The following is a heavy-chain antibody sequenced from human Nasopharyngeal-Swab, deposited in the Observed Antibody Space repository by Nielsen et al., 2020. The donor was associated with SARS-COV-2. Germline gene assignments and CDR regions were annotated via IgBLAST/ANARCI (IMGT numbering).Heavy chain of an antibody. D-gene: IGHD3-9*01. J-gene: IGHJ4*02. Sequence: GESLKISCAASGFTFSSYAMSWVRQAPGKGLVWVSRINSDGSSTNYADSVKGRFTISRDNAKNTLYLQMNSLRAEDTAVYYCARGTYYDILTGYSYFDYWGQGTLVTVSS. CDR2: INSDGSST. CDR3: ARGTYYDILTGYSYFDY. V-gene: IGHV3-74*01. CDR1: GFTFSSYA.